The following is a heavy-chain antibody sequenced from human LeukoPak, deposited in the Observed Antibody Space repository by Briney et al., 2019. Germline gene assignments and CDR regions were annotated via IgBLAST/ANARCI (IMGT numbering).Heavy chain of an antibody. CDR1: GFTFSSYA. D-gene: IGHD6-19*01. J-gene: IGHJ4*02. CDR3: AKGYSSGWVLSYFDY. Sequence: GGSLRLSCAASGFTFSSYAMSWVRQAPGKGLEWVSGISGSDGSTNYADSVKGRFTISRENSKNTLYLQMNSLRAEDTAVYYCAKGYSSGWVLSYFDYWGQGTLVSVSS. V-gene: IGHV3-23*01. CDR2: ISGSDGST.